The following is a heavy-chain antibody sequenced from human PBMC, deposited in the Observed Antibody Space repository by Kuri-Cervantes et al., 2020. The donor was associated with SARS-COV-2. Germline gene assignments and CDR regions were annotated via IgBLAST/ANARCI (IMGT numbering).Heavy chain of an antibody. D-gene: IGHD3-3*01. CDR2: INHSGST. Sequence: SETLSLTCAVYGGSFSGYYWSWIRQPPGKGLEWIGEINHSGSTNYNPSLKSRVTISVDTSKNQFSLKLSSVTAEDTAVYYCARWPTTTYYDFWSDGFAGYYYYYGMDVWGQGTTVTVSS. CDR3: ARWPTTTYYDFWSDGFAGYYYYYGMDV. J-gene: IGHJ6*02. V-gene: IGHV4-34*01. CDR1: GGSFSGYY.